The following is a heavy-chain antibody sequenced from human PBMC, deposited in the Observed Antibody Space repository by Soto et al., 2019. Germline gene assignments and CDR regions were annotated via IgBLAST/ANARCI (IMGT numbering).Heavy chain of an antibody. Sequence: QVQLQESGPGLVKPSETLSLPCTVSGGSISSGGYYWRWIRQHPGKGLEWIGYIYHSGNTYYNPSLKCRVTISVDTSNNQFSLKLSSVTAADTAVYYCARDPMRYPTYFDYWGQGTLVTVSS. V-gene: IGHV4-31*03. CDR3: ARDPMRYPTYFDY. CDR2: IYHSGNT. D-gene: IGHD1-1*01. J-gene: IGHJ4*02. CDR1: GGSISSGGYY.